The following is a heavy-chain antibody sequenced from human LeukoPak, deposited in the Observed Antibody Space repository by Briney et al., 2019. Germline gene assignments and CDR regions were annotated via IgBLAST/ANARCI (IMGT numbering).Heavy chain of an antibody. CDR1: GFTFSSYA. V-gene: IGHV3-23*01. J-gene: IGHJ4*02. Sequence: GGSLRLSCAASGFTFSSYAMSWVRQAPGKGLEWVSAISGSGGSTYYADSVKGRFTISRDNSKNTLYLQMNSLRAEDTAVYYCAKAIAAAGISPNDYWGQGTLVTVSS. D-gene: IGHD6-13*01. CDR2: ISGSGGST. CDR3: AKAIAAAGISPNDY.